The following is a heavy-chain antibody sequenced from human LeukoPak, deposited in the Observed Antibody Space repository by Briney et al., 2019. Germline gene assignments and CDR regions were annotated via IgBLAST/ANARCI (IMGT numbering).Heavy chain of an antibody. Sequence: GGSLRLSCAASGFTFSSYGMHWVRQAPGKGLEWVAVISYDGSNKYYADSVKGPFTISRDNSKNTLYLQMNSLRAEDTAVYYCAKLVLVATMTDDAFDIWGQGTMVTVSS. D-gene: IGHD5-12*01. V-gene: IGHV3-30*18. CDR1: GFTFSSYG. CDR2: ISYDGSNK. J-gene: IGHJ3*02. CDR3: AKLVLVATMTDDAFDI.